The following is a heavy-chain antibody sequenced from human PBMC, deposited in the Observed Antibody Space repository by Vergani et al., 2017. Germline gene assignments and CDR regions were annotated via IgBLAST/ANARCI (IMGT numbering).Heavy chain of an antibody. J-gene: IGHJ4*02. D-gene: IGHD3-22*01. CDR2: IYSTGST. CDR3: ARMGGYDEGDAFRIGYFDS. V-gene: IGHV4-31*03. CDR1: GASISSGVYY. Sequence: QVQLQESGPGLVKPSQTLSLTCSVSGASISSGVYYWNWIRKHPGKGLEWIGYIYSTGSTHHNPSLRSRINMSVDTSKNQFSLKLNSVTAADTAMYYCARMGGYDEGDAFRIGYFDSWGPGILVTVSS.